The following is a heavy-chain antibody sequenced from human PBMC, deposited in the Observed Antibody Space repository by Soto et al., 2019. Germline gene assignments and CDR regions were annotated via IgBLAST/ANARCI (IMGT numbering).Heavy chain of an antibody. Sequence: VASVKVSCKASGYTFTGYYIHWVRQAPGQGLEWMGWIIPHSGGTKFAQKFQGRVTMTRDTSISTAYMELSRPNYDDTAMYYCARGGTYHGFDIWGQGTMVTVSS. CDR2: IIPHSGGT. CDR3: ARGGTYHGFDI. J-gene: IGHJ3*02. V-gene: IGHV1-2*02. D-gene: IGHD1-26*01. CDR1: GYTFTGYY.